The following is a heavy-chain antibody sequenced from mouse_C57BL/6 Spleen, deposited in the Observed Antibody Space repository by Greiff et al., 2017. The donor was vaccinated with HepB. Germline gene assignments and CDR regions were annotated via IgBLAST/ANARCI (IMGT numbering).Heavy chain of an antibody. CDR3: TRSGDYYDYDEGYYFDY. CDR2: IYPGNSDT. Sequence: EVQLQQSGPVLARPGASVKMSCKTSGYTFTSYWMHWVKQRPGQGLEWIGAIYPGNSDTSYNQKFKGKAKLTAVTSASTAYMELSSLTNEDSAVYYCTRSGDYYDYDEGYYFDYWGQGTTLTVSS. D-gene: IGHD2-4*01. CDR1: GYTFTSYW. J-gene: IGHJ2*01. V-gene: IGHV1-5*01.